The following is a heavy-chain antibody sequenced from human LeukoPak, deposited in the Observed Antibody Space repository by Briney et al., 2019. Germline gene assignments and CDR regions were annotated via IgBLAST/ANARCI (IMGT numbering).Heavy chain of an antibody. CDR2: IWYDGSNK. V-gene: IGHV3-33*01. D-gene: IGHD4-11*01. Sequence: GRSLRLSCAVSEFTFSSYGMHWVRQAPGKGLEWVAVIWYDGSNKYYADSVKGRFTISRDSSKNTLDLQMNSLRAEDTAVYYCVRVGYTNYGIDYWGQGTLVTVSS. J-gene: IGHJ4*02. CDR3: VRVGYTNYGIDY. CDR1: EFTFSSYG.